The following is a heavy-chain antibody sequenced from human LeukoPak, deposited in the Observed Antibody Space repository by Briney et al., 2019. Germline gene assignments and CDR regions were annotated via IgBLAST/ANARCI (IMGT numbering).Heavy chain of an antibody. Sequence: ASVEVSCKASGYTFTGYYMHWVRQAPGQGLEWMGIINPSGGSTSYAQKFQGRVTMTRDTSTSTVYMELSSLRSEDTAVYYCARELTVGATQNYYYYGMDVWGQGTTVTVSS. D-gene: IGHD1-26*01. J-gene: IGHJ6*02. CDR2: INPSGGST. CDR1: GYTFTGYY. V-gene: IGHV1-46*01. CDR3: ARELTVGATQNYYYYGMDV.